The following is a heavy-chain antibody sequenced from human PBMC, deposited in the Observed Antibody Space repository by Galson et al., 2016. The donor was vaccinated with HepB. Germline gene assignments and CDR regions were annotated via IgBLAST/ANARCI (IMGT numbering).Heavy chain of an antibody. D-gene: IGHD1-26*01. CDR2: ISGDGLTT. CDR1: GFTFSSYA. CDR3: AKPTHYRGSYWADY. Sequence: SLRLSCAASGFTFSSYAMSWVRQAPGKGLEWVSTISGDGLTTYHTDSVQGRFAASRDNSKDTLYLQMNGLRVEDTATYYCAKPTHYRGSYWADYWVQGTLVTVSS. J-gene: IGHJ4*02. V-gene: IGHV3-23*01.